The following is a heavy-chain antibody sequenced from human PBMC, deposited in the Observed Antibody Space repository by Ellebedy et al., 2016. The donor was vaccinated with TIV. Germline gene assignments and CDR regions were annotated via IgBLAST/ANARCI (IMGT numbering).Heavy chain of an antibody. J-gene: IGHJ2*01. CDR3: ARAYLDYDYVWGSYRNYWYFDL. Sequence: MPSETLSLTCAVYGGSFSGYYWSWIRQPPGKGLEWIGEINHSGSTNYNPSLKSRVTVSVDTSKNQFSLKLSSVTAADTAVYYCARAYLDYDYVWGSYRNYWYFDLWGRGTLVTVFS. D-gene: IGHD3-16*02. V-gene: IGHV4-34*01. CDR2: INHSGST. CDR1: GGSFSGYY.